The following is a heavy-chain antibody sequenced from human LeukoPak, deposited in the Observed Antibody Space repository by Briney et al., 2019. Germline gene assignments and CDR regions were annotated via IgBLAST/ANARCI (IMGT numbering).Heavy chain of an antibody. D-gene: IGHD6-13*01. J-gene: IGHJ4*02. V-gene: IGHV3-21*01. CDR3: ARIVEAAVGYFDY. CDR1: GFIFSDYG. Sequence: GGSLRLSCAASGFIFSDYGMNWVRQAPGKGLEWVASVSSSSSYIYYAESLKGRSTISRDNAKNSLYLQMNSLRAEDTAVYYCARIVEAAVGYFDYWGQGSLVIVSS. CDR2: VSSSSSYI.